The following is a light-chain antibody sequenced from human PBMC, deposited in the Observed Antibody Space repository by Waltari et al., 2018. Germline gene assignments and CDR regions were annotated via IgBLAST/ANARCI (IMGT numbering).Light chain of an antibody. CDR1: QSISSNY. CDR2: GAS. V-gene: IGKV3-20*01. J-gene: IGKJ4*01. Sequence: EIVLTQSPGTLSLSPGERATLSCRASQSISSNYLAWYQQKPGQAPSLLIYGASRRATGIPDRFSGSGSGTDFTLTISRLEPEDFAVYYCQQYGSSPGTFGGGTKVEIK. CDR3: QQYGSSPGT.